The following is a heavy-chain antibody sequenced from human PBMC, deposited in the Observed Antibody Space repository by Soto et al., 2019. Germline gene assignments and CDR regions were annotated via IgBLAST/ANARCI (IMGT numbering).Heavy chain of an antibody. J-gene: IGHJ4*02. CDR3: ASHRTFWPFDS. CDR2: ISYSKGS. CDR1: GGSISTRDSISTRSFY. D-gene: IGHD2-8*01. Sequence: SETLSLTCTVSGGSISTRDSISTRSFYWGWRRKPQGKGLQWIASISYSKGSFYNSSFKSRLTISVDTSKNHFSLSLRSVTAADTAVYYCASHRTFWPFDSWGQGTVVTVS. V-gene: IGHV4-39*01.